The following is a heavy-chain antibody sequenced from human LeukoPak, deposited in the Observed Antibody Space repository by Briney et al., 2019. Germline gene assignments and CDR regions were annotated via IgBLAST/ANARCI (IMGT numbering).Heavy chain of an antibody. CDR1: GYTFTKYV. V-gene: IGHV1-3*01. Sequence: ASVKVSCKASGYTFTKYVVHWVRQAPGQRPEWMGWINAGNGDTKYSQNFQDRVTITRDTSANTAYMELSSLTSEDTALYYCARDDCGDTCYPGGYWGQGTLVNVSS. J-gene: IGHJ4*02. CDR3: ARDDCGDTCYPGGY. CDR2: INAGNGDT. D-gene: IGHD2-21*01.